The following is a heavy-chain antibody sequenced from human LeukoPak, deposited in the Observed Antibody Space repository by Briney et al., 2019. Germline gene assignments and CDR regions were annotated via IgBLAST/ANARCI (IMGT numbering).Heavy chain of an antibody. D-gene: IGHD2-15*01. CDR3: VRHPFATPFDY. J-gene: IGHJ4*02. V-gene: IGHV4-59*08. Sequence: SETLSLTCTVSGDSVSGVYWSWIRQPPGKGLEWIGYVYYSGDTNYNPSLKSRVTMSLDTSKNQVSLRLSSVTAADTAVYYCVRHPFATPFDYWGRGTLLTVSS. CDR2: VYYSGDT. CDR1: GDSVSGVY.